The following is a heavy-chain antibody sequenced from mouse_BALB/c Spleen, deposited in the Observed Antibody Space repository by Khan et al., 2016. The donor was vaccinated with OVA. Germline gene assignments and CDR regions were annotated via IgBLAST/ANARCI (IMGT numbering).Heavy chain of an antibody. Sequence: VQLQQSGAELTKPGASVKMSCKASGYTFTTYWMHWVKQRPGQGLEWIGYINPTSGYPDYNEKVKDRATLSADKSSSTAYMQLSSLTSEDSAVYYCTRDRIDYWGQGTTLTVSS. CDR3: TRDRIDY. CDR1: GYTFTTYW. CDR2: INPTSGYP. V-gene: IGHV1-7*01. J-gene: IGHJ2*01.